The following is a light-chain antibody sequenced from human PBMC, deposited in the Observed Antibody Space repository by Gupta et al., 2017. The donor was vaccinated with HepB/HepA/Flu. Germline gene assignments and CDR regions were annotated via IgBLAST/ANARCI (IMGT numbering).Light chain of an antibody. CDR1: QSIVTY. J-gene: IGKJ4*01. CDR3: QQSYSTPLT. V-gene: IGKV1-39*01. Sequence: DIPMTPSTSSLSASAGDRVTVTCRASQSIVTYVNWYQQKPGKAPKLLIYAASSMQYGVPSRFSGSGSGTDFTLTITTLQPDDFATYYCQQSYSTPLTFGGGTKVEIK. CDR2: AAS.